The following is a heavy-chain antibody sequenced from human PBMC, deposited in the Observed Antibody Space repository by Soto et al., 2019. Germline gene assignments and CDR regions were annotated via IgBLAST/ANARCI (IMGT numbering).Heavy chain of an antibody. D-gene: IGHD5-12*01. CDR1: GFTFSSYG. V-gene: IGHV3-30*18. CDR3: AKDRGGYVFSNWFDP. CDR2: ISYDGSNK. Sequence: GGSLRLSCAASGFTFSSYGMHWVRQAPGKGLEWVAVISYDGSNKYYADSVKGRFTISRDNSKNTLYLQMNSLRAEDTAVYYCAKDRGGYVFSNWFDPWGQGTLVTVSS. J-gene: IGHJ5*02.